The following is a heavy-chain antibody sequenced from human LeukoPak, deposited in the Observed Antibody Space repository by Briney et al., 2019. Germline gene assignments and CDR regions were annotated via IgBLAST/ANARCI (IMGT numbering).Heavy chain of an antibody. CDR3: ARDSNGPAF. CDR1: RFTFSNYA. D-gene: IGHD6-19*01. J-gene: IGHJ4*02. V-gene: IGHV3-30*14. Sequence: GGSLRLSCAASRFTFSNYAMHWVRQAPGKGLEWVALISDDGSIKFYADSVKGRFTISRDYSKNTLYLQMNSLRADDTAVYYCARDSNGPAFWGQGTLVTVSS. CDR2: ISDDGSIK.